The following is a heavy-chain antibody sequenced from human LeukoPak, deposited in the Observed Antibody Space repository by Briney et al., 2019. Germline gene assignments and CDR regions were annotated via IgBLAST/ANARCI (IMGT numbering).Heavy chain of an antibody. D-gene: IGHD4-17*01. CDR1: GFTLDDYA. CDR2: ISWNSGSI. J-gene: IGHJ4*02. Sequence: GRSLRLSCAASGFTLDDYAMHWVRQAPGKGLEWVSGISWNSGSIGYADSVKGRFTISRDNAKNSLYLQMNSLRAEDTALYYCAKIWTTVTADYWGQGTLVTVSS. CDR3: AKIWTTVTADY. V-gene: IGHV3-9*01.